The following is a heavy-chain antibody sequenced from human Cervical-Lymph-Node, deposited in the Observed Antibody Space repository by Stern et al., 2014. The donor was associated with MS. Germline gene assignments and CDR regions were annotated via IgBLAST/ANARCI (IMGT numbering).Heavy chain of an antibody. CDR3: ARGLSSSGPY. J-gene: IGHJ4*02. D-gene: IGHD6-19*01. CDR1: GYTFSSYY. CDR2: INPNSGST. V-gene: IGHV1-46*01. Sequence: VQLVESEAEVKKPGASVKVSCKASGYTFSSYYMHWVRQAPGKGLEWMGMINPNSGSTTYAQKFQGRVTMTRDTSTSTVYMELSSLRSEDTAVYYCARGLSSSGPYWGQGTLVTVSS.